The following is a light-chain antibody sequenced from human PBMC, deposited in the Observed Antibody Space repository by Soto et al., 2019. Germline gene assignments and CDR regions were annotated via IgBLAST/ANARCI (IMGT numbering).Light chain of an antibody. V-gene: IGLV2-8*01. J-gene: IGLJ2*01. CDR3: AAWDDTLNGVL. CDR2: EVS. CDR1: SSDVGAYDS. Sequence: QSALTQTPSASGSPGQSVTISCTGTSSDVGAYDSVSWYQHHPGKAPKALIYEVSKRPSGVPDRFSGSKSGTSASLAISGLQSEDEADYYCAAWDDTLNGVLFGGGTKLTVL.